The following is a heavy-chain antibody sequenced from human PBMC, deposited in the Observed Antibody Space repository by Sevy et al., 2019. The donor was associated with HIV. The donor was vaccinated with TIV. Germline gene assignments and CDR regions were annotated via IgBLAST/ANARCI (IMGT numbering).Heavy chain of an antibody. CDR2: ISSSSSYI. J-gene: IGHJ3*02. V-gene: IGHV3-21*01. CDR1: GFTFSSYS. D-gene: IGHD3-3*01. CDR3: ARDADFWSGYPQDDALDI. Sequence: GGSLRLSCAASGFTFSSYSMNWVRQAPGKGLEWVSSISSSSSYIYYADSVKGRFTSSRDKAKNSLYLQMNSLRAEDTAVYYCARDADFWSGYPQDDALDIWGQGTMVIVSS.